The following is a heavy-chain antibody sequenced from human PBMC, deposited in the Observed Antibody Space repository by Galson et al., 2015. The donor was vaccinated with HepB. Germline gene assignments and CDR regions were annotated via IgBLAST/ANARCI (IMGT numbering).Heavy chain of an antibody. CDR3: AKGLRRPRALSTIFGVVIPDDYFDY. CDR2: ISGSGGST. Sequence: SLRLSCAASGFTFSSYAMSWVRQAPGKGLEWVSAISGSGGSTYYADSVKGRFTISRDNSKNTLYLQMNSLRAEDTAVYYCAKGLRRPRALSTIFGVVIPDDYFDYWGQGTLVTVSS. D-gene: IGHD3-3*01. J-gene: IGHJ4*02. CDR1: GFTFSSYA. V-gene: IGHV3-23*01.